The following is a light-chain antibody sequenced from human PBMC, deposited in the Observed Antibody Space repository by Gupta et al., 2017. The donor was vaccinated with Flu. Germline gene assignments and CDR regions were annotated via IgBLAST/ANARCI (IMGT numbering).Light chain of an antibody. J-gene: IGKJ5*01. CDR2: DAS. V-gene: IGKV3-11*01. Sequence: DRATLSCRASQNIQNYLAWYQQKLGQAPRLLIYDASARATGVPARFSGSGSGTDFTLTISSLEPEDFGFYYCQQRKNWPLITFGQGTRLEIK. CDR1: QNIQNY. CDR3: QQRKNWPLIT.